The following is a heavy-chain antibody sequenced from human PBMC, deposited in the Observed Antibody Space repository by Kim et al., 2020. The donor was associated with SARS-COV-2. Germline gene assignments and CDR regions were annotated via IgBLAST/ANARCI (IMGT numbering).Heavy chain of an antibody. V-gene: IGHV4-59*13. D-gene: IGHD6-13*01. J-gene: IGHJ5*02. CDR1: GGSISSYY. Sequence: SETLSLTCTVSGGSISSYYWSWIRQPPGKGLEWIGYIYYSGSTNYNPSLKSRVTISVDTSKNPFSLKLSSVTAADTAVYYCARGTGTGIAAAGLRFDPWGQGTLVTVSS. CDR3: ARGTGTGIAAAGLRFDP. CDR2: IYYSGST.